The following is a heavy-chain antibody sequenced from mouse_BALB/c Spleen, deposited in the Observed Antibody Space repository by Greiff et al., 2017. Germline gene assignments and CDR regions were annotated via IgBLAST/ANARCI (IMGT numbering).Heavy chain of an antibody. CDR1: GFNIKDYY. D-gene: IGHD2-1*01. CDR3: ARDYGNPFYYAMDY. CDR2: IDPENGNT. V-gene: IGHV14-1*02. Sequence: EVKLVESGAELVRPGALVKLSCKASGFNIKDYYMHWVKQRPEQGLEWIGWIDPENGNTIYDPKFQGKASITADTSSNTAYLQLSSLTSEDTAVYYCARDYGNPFYYAMDYWGQGTSVTVSS. J-gene: IGHJ4*01.